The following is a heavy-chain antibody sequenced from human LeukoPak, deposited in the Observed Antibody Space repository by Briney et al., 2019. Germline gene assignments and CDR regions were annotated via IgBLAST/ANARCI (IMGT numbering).Heavy chain of an antibody. D-gene: IGHD6-19*01. J-gene: IGHJ4*02. Sequence: GVSLRLSCAASGFTFSSYAMSWVRQAPGKGLEWFSGITGSGGNTFHADSVKGRFTISRDNSKNTLYLQMNSLRAEDTAIYYCAKGSSSGWPYYFDYWGQGTLVTVSS. CDR1: GFTFSSYA. V-gene: IGHV3-23*01. CDR3: AKGSSSGWPYYFDY. CDR2: ITGSGGNT.